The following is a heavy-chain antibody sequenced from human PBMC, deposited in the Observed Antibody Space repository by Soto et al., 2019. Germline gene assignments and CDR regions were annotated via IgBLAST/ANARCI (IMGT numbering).Heavy chain of an antibody. D-gene: IGHD3-3*01. CDR3: ARHYDFWSGYSYFDY. CDR1: GGSISSYY. J-gene: IGHJ4*02. Sequence: SETLSLTCTVSGGSISSYYWSWIRQPPGKGLEWIGYIYYSGSTYYNPSLKSRVTISVDTSKNQFSLKLSSVTAADTAVYYCARHYDFWSGYSYFDYWGQGTLVTVSS. CDR2: IYYSGST. V-gene: IGHV4-59*08.